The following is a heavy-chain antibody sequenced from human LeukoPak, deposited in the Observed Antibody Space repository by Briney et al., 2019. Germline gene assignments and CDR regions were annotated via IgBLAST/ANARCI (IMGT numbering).Heavy chain of an antibody. CDR3: AGWDPSGRYYNWFDP. CDR2: ISVYNGNT. D-gene: IGHD1-26*01. V-gene: IGHV1-18*01. Sequence: ASVKVSCKASGYTFSSYGISWVRQAPGQGLEWMGWISVYNGNTNYAQKFQGRVTMTTDISTSTAYMELRSLRSDDTVVYYCAGWDPSGRYYNWFDPWGQGTLVTVSS. CDR1: GYTFSSYG. J-gene: IGHJ5*02.